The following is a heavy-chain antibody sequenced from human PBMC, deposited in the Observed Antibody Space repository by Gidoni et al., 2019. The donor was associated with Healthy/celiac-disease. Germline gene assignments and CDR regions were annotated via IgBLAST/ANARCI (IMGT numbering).Heavy chain of an antibody. CDR3: ARDRVGYSSGWNYFDY. V-gene: IGHV3-33*01. D-gene: IGHD6-19*01. J-gene: IGHJ4*02. CDR1: GFTFSRYG. Sequence: QVQLVESGGGVVQPGRSLRLSCAASGFTFSRYGMQWVRQAPGKGLEWVAVIWYDGSNKYYADSVKGRFTISRDNSKNTLYLQMNSLRAEDTAVYYCARDRVGYSSGWNYFDYWGQGTLVTVSS. CDR2: IWYDGSNK.